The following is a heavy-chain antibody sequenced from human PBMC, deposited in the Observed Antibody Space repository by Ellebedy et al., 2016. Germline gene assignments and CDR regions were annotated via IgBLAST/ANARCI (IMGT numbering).Heavy chain of an antibody. CDR1: GFTFSGQS. J-gene: IGHJ4*02. Sequence: GGSLRLXCATSGFTFSGQSMNWVRQAPGKGLVWVATISSGGDLIYYADSVKGRFTISRDNAKNSLFLQMSDLRVDDTAVYYCARGESGWTGIDYWGQGTLVTVSS. D-gene: IGHD6-19*01. CDR3: ARGESGWTGIDY. V-gene: IGHV3-21*01. CDR2: ISSGGDLI.